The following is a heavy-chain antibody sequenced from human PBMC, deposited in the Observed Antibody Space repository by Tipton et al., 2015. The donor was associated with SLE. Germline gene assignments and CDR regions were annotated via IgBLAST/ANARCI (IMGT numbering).Heavy chain of an antibody. CDR1: GGSISSYY. Sequence: TLSLTCTVSGGSISSYYWSWIRQPPGKGLEWIGYIYYSGSTNYNPSLKSRVTISVDTSKNQFSLKLSSVTAADTAVYYCARDGAMEFWSARPGYFDYWGQGTLVTVSS. CDR3: ARDGAMEFWSARPGYFDY. J-gene: IGHJ4*02. V-gene: IGHV4-59*12. D-gene: IGHD3-3*01. CDR2: IYYSGST.